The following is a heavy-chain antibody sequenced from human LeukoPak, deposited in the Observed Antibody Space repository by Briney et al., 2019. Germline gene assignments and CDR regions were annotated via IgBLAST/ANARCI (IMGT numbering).Heavy chain of an antibody. CDR2: INHSGST. CDR1: GGSFSGYY. Sequence: NSSETLSLTCAVYGGSFSGYYWSWIRQPPGKGLEWIGEINHSGSTNYNPSLKSRVTISVDTSKNQFSLKLSSVTAADTAVYYCARHAITMVRGAAIWFDPWGQGTLVTVSS. D-gene: IGHD3-10*01. V-gene: IGHV4-34*01. CDR3: ARHAITMVRGAAIWFDP. J-gene: IGHJ5*02.